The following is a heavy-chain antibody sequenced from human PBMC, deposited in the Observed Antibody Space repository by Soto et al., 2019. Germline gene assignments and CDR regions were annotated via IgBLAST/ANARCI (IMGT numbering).Heavy chain of an antibody. CDR2: IYHSGST. J-gene: IGHJ6*02. D-gene: IGHD1-26*01. CDR3: ARGGTTDYNSVRDV. V-gene: IGHV4-4*02. CDR1: GGSISSSNW. Sequence: PSETLSLTSAVSGGSISSSNWWSWVRQPPGKGLEWIGEIYHSGSTNYNPSLKSRVTISVDKSKNQFSLKLSSVTAADTAVYYYARGGTTDYNSVRDVGGQGTTVTASS.